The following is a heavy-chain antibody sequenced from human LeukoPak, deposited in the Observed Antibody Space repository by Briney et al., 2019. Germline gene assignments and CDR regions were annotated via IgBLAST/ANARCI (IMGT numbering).Heavy chain of an antibody. J-gene: IGHJ6*03. CDR1: GYTFTSYY. CDR2: INPSGGST. D-gene: IGHD3-3*01. Sequence: ASVKVSCKASGYTFTSYYLHWVRQAPGQGLEWMGIINPSGGSTTYAQKFQGRVTMTRDKSTTTVFMELSSLRSEDTAVYYCARGNDRSSFYYYMDVWGKGTTVTVSS. CDR3: ARGNDRSSFYYYMDV. V-gene: IGHV1-46*01.